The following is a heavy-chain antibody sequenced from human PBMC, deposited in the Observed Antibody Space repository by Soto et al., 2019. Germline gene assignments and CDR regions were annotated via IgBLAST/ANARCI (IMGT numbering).Heavy chain of an antibody. D-gene: IGHD6-6*01. CDR3: ARGRAAPERDYYYMGV. Sequence: SQTLALTCAISGDSVSSNSAAGNWTRQSPSRGLEWLGRTYYRSKWYNDDAVSVKSRITINPDTSKNQFALHLNSVTTDNTPVHYCARGRAAPERDYYYMGVWGKGTTVTVSS. J-gene: IGHJ6*03. CDR2: TYYRSKWYN. CDR1: GDSVSSNSAA. V-gene: IGHV6-1*01.